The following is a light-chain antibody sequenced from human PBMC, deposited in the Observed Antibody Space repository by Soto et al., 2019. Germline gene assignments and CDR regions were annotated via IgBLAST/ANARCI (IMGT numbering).Light chain of an antibody. J-gene: IGKJ1*01. Sequence: DFQMTQSPSTLSASVGDRVTITCRASQSISSSLAWYQQKPGKAPKVLIYKASSLEGGVPSRFSGSGSGTEFTLTISSLQPDDFASYYCQSYNGYWTFDQGTKVEIK. CDR3: QSYNGYWT. CDR1: QSISSS. CDR2: KAS. V-gene: IGKV1-5*03.